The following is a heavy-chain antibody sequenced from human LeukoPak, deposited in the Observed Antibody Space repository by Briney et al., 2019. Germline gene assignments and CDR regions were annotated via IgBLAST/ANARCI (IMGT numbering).Heavy chain of an antibody. CDR1: GFTFSSYA. J-gene: IGHJ4*02. Sequence: GGSLRLSCAASGFTFSSYAMSWVRQMPGKGLEWMGNIYPGDSDTKYSPSFQGQVTLTVDKSISTAYLQWSSLKTSDTAIYYCARRHLGGWRYSDYWGQGTLVTVSS. V-gene: IGHV5-51*01. D-gene: IGHD6-19*01. CDR2: IYPGDSDT. CDR3: ARRHLGGWRYSDY.